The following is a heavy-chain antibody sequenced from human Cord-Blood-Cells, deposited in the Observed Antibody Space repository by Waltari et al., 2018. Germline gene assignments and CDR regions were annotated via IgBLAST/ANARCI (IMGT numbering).Heavy chain of an antibody. Sequence: EVQLVESGGGLVQPGGSLRLSCAASGFTFSSYWMSWVRQAPGKGREWVAKIKQDGSEEYYVDSVKGRFTISRDNAKNSLYLQMNSLRAEDTAVYYCARIRIVRAFDIWGQGTMVTVSS. D-gene: IGHD6-6*01. V-gene: IGHV3-7*01. CDR1: GFTFSSYW. CDR3: ARIRIVRAFDI. J-gene: IGHJ3*02. CDR2: IKQDGSEE.